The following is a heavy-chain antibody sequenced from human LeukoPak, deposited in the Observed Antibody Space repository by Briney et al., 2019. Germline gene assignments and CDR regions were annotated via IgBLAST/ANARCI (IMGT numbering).Heavy chain of an antibody. CDR1: GYTLTELS. J-gene: IGHJ3*02. CDR3: AREFVTMVRGANLDDAFDI. V-gene: IGHV1-24*01. Sequence: ASVKVSCKVSGYTLTELSMHWVRQAPGKGLEWMGGFDPEDGETIYAQKFQGRVTMTRNTSISTAYMELSSLRSEDTAVYYCAREFVTMVRGANLDDAFDIWGQGTMVTVSS. CDR2: FDPEDGET. D-gene: IGHD3-10*01.